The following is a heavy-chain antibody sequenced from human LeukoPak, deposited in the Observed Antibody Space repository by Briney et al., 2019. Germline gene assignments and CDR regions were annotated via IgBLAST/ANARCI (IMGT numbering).Heavy chain of an antibody. J-gene: IGHJ4*02. V-gene: IGHV3-23*01. D-gene: IGHD2-15*01. CDR3: AKQLGYCSDGSCYFPY. Sequence: GGSLRLSCAASGFTFSSSAMSWARQAPGKGLEWVSAISNNGGYTYYADSVQGRFTISRDNSKSTLCLQMNSLRAEDTAVYYCAKQLGYCSDGSCYFPYWGQGTLVTVSS. CDR1: GFTFSSSA. CDR2: ISNNGGYT.